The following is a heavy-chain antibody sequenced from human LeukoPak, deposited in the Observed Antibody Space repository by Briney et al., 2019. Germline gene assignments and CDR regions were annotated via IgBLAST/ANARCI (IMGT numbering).Heavy chain of an antibody. Sequence: ASVKVSCKASGYTFTSYDINWVRQATGQGLEWMGWMNPNSGNTGYAQKFQGRVTITRNTSISAAYMELSSLRSEDTAVYYCAREGLAVAGTVEIDYWGQGTLVTVSS. D-gene: IGHD6-19*01. CDR2: MNPNSGNT. J-gene: IGHJ4*02. V-gene: IGHV1-8*03. CDR3: AREGLAVAGTVEIDY. CDR1: GYTFTSYD.